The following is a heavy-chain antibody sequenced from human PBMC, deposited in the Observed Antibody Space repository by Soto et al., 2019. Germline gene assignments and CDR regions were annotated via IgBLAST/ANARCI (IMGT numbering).Heavy chain of an antibody. CDR2: IIPSFVTE. Sequence: QVQLVQSGAEVKKPGSSVKVSCKASGGTFSSYAISWVRQAPGQGLEWMGGIIPSFVTENYAREFQGGVTITADEATSPAYMELSSLRSEDTAVYYCARSTLWFGELSGPFAYWGQGTLVTVSS. CDR3: ARSTLWFGELSGPFAY. CDR1: GGTFSSYA. J-gene: IGHJ4*02. V-gene: IGHV1-69*12. D-gene: IGHD3-10*01.